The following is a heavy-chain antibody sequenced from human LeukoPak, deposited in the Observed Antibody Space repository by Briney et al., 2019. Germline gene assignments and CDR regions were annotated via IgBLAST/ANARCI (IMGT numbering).Heavy chain of an antibody. CDR2: ITSSSSSM. Sequence: GGSLRLSCAASGFTFSSYNMNWVRQAPGKGLEWVSYITSSSSSMYYADSVKGRFTISRDNAKNSLYLQMNSLRAEDTAVYYCARSALYQLLSSYFDYWGQGTLVTVSS. D-gene: IGHD2-2*01. CDR1: GFTFSSYN. CDR3: ARSALYQLLSSYFDY. J-gene: IGHJ4*02. V-gene: IGHV3-48*04.